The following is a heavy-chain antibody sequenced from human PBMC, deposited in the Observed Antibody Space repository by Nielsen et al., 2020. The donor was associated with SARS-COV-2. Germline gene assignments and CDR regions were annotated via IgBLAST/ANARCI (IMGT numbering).Heavy chain of an antibody. D-gene: IGHD2-15*01. CDR3: AKDTDGAANVDY. CDR1: GFTFSSYA. CDR2: ISGSGGST. J-gene: IGHJ4*02. V-gene: IGHV3-23*01. Sequence: GESLKISCAASGFTFSSYAMSWVRQAPGKGLEWVSAISGSGGSTYYADSVKGRFTISRDNSKNTLYLQMNSLRAEDTAVYYCAKDTDGAANVDYWGQGTLVTVSS.